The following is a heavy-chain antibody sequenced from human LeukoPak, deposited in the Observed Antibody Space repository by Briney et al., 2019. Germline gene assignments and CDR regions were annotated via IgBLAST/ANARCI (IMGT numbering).Heavy chain of an antibody. V-gene: IGHV1-3*01. CDR3: ARTLQTPYSSSWYGFDY. CDR2: INAGNGNT. Sequence: ASVKVSCKASGGTFSSYAISWVRQAPGQGLEWMGWINAGNGNTKYSQKFQGRVTITRDTSASTAYMELSSLRSEDTAVYYCARTLQTPYSSSWYGFDYWGQGTLVTVSS. J-gene: IGHJ4*02. D-gene: IGHD6-13*01. CDR1: GGTFSSYA.